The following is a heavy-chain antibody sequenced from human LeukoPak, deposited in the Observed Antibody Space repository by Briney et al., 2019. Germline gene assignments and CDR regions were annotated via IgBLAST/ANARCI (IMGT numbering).Heavy chain of an antibody. CDR2: IIPILGIA. Sequence: SVTVSFKSSGGIFISYAISWVRQAPGQGLEWMGRIIPILGIANYAQKFQGRVTITADKSTSTAYMDLSSLRSEDTAVYYCARDLPPYYFDYWGQGTLVTVSS. CDR3: ARDLPPYYFDY. CDR1: GGIFISYA. J-gene: IGHJ4*02. V-gene: IGHV1-69*04.